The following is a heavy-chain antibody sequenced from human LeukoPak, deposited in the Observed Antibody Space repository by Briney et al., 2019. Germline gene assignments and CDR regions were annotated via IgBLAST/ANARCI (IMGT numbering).Heavy chain of an antibody. CDR3: ARGTYYYDSSGYLQYFDY. V-gene: IGHV1-46*01. D-gene: IGHD3-22*01. CDR2: INPSGGST. CDR1: GYTFTSYY. J-gene: IGHJ4*02. Sequence: ASVKVSCKASGYTFTSYYMHWVRQAPGQGLEWMGIINPSGGSTSYAQKFQGRVTMTRDTSKSTVYMELSSLRSEDTAVYYCARGTYYYDSSGYLQYFDYWGQGTLVTVSS.